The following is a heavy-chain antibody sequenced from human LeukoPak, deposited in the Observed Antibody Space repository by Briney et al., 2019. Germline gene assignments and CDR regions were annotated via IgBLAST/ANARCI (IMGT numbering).Heavy chain of an antibody. J-gene: IGHJ5*02. D-gene: IGHD1-26*01. CDR1: GFTFSSYS. V-gene: IGHV3-21*01. Sequence: GGSLRLSCAASGFTFSSYSMNWVRQAPGKGLKWVSSISSSSSSVYFADSVKGRFTISRDNAKNSLYLQMNSLRAEDTAVYYRARTGIVGATTSWFDPWGQGTLVTVSS. CDR2: ISSSSSSV. CDR3: ARTGIVGATTSWFDP.